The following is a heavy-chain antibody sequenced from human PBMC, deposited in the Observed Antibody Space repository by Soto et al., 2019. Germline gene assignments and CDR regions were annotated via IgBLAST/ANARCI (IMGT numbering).Heavy chain of an antibody. CDR1: GGSIRNVY. Sequence: SETLSLTCSVSGGSIRNVYWSWIRQPPGKGLEWIGFIFHSGNTKYNPSLKSRVTISVDTSKNQFSLSLKSVTAADTAIYFCARAHAPTLPFDYWGQGTLVTVSS. D-gene: IGHD2-15*01. V-gene: IGHV4-59*01. CDR3: ARAHAPTLPFDY. J-gene: IGHJ4*02. CDR2: IFHSGNT.